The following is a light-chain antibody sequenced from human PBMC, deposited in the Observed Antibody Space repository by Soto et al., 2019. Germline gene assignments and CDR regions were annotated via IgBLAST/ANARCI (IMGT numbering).Light chain of an antibody. V-gene: IGLV2-14*01. CDR1: SSDVGGYNY. Sequence: QSVLTQPASVSGSPGQSITISCTGTSSDVGGYNYVSWYQQHPGKAPKLMIYDVSNRPSGVSNRFSGSKSGNTASLNISGLQAEDVADDYCRSYTSSSTVFAGGTKLTVL. CDR3: RSYTSSSTV. J-gene: IGLJ2*01. CDR2: DVS.